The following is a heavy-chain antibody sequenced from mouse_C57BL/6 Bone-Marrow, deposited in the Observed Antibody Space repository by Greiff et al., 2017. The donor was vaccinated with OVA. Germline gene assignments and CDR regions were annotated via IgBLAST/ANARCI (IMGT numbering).Heavy chain of an antibody. CDR1: GYTFTDYN. V-gene: IGHV1-22*01. CDR3: ARGDLYYGSSYYAMDY. CDR2: INPNNGGT. J-gene: IGHJ4*01. Sequence: EVQLQQSGPELVKPGASVKMSCKASGYTFTDYNMHWVKQSHGKSLEWIGYINPNNGGTSYNQKFKGKATLTVNKSSSTAYMELRSLTSEDSAVYFCARGDLYYGSSYYAMDYWGQGTSVTVSS. D-gene: IGHD1-1*01.